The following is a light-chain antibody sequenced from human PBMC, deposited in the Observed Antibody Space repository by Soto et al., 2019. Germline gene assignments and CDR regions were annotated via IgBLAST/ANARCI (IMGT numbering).Light chain of an antibody. Sequence: EIVLTQSPGTLSLSPGERATLSCRTSPGVNSNFLAWYQQKPGQAPRLLIYGASTRATGIPDRFSGTGSGPDFTLTISRLEPEDFAVYYCQQETTSQTWTFGQGTKVEIK. J-gene: IGKJ1*01. CDR2: GAS. V-gene: IGKV3-20*01. CDR3: QQETTSQTWT. CDR1: PGVNSNF.